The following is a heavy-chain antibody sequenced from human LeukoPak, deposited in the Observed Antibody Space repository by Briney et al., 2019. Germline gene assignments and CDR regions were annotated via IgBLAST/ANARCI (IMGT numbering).Heavy chain of an antibody. CDR2: ISGSGGST. V-gene: IGHV3-23*01. CDR1: GFTFSSYA. D-gene: IGHD3-22*01. J-gene: IGHJ4*02. Sequence: GGSLRLSCAASGFTFSSYAMSWVRQAPGKGLEWVSAISGSGGSTYYADTVKGRFTISRDNSKNTLYLQMNSLRAEDTAVYYCAKALYYYDSSGYLHWGQGTLVTVSS. CDR3: AKALYYYDSSGYLH.